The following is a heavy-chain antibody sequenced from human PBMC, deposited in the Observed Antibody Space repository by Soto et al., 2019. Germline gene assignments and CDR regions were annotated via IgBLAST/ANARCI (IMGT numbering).Heavy chain of an antibody. D-gene: IGHD5-18*01. CDR2: IDPSDSST. Sequence: GESLKISCKASGYTFTSYWITWVRQMPGKGLEWMGRIDPSDSSTKYSPSFQGHVTISTDKSITTAHLQWTSLKVSDTAIYYCAATGYTYGYHFDHWGQGTQVTVSS. CDR3: AATGYTYGYHFDH. CDR1: GYTFTSYW. J-gene: IGHJ4*02. V-gene: IGHV5-10-1*01.